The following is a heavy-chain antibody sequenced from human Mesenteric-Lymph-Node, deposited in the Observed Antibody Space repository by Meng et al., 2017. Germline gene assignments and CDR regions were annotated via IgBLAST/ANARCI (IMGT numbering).Heavy chain of an antibody. CDR1: GGSIRTATFY. CDR2: IYYNGDT. J-gene: IGHJ5*02. V-gene: IGHV4-39*01. CDR3: ARASRTFDNWFDP. Sequence: QLQLQESGPGPVKPSETLSLPCTVSGGSIRTATFYWGWIRQPPGKGLEWIANIYYNGDTYYNPSLRSRVTMSIDTSKNQFSLNVISVTATDTAVYYCARASRTFDNWFDPWGQGTLVTVSS. D-gene: IGHD1-14*01.